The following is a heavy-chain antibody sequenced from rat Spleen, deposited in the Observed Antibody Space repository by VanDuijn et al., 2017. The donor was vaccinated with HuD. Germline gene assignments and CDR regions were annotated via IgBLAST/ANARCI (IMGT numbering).Heavy chain of an antibody. CDR3: ARXXNYXXX. CDR1: GFSLTSYH. Sequence: QVQLKESGPGLVKPSETLSLTCTVSGFSLTSYHVSWVRQPPGKGLVWMGVTWGDGSTAYNSALKSRLNISRDTTKSQVLLKVXXXQTXXXAIXXXARXXNYXXXWGQGIXXTVSS. J-gene: IGHJ2*01. D-gene: IGHD1-1*01. V-gene: IGHV2-32*01. CDR2: TWGDGST.